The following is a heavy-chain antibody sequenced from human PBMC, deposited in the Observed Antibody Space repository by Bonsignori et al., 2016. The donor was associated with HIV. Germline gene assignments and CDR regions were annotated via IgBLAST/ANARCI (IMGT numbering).Heavy chain of an antibody. V-gene: IGHV3-30*09. Sequence: VRQAPGKGLEWVAGMYPDGRYTFYTNSVKGRFALSRENSRNRFFLHMNNLRPEDTAVYFCARDPRISDRSGFDSWGQGTMVTVSS. CDR3: ARDPRISDRSGFDS. D-gene: IGHD3-16*02. CDR2: MYPDGRYT. J-gene: IGHJ4*02.